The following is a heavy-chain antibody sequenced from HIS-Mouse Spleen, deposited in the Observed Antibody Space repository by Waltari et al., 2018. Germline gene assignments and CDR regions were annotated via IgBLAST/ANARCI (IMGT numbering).Heavy chain of an antibody. J-gene: IGHJ2*01. CDR1: CGSICSSRYY. D-gene: IGHD6-13*01. Sequence: QLQLQESGPGLVRPSETLSLTCTVSCGSICSSRYYWGGIRQPPGKGLEWIGSIYYSGSTYYNPSLKSRVTISVDTSKNQFSLKLSSVTAADTAVYYCAREIPYSSSWYDWYFDLWGRGTLVTVSS. CDR3: AREIPYSSSWYDWYFDL. CDR2: IYYSGST. V-gene: IGHV4-39*07.